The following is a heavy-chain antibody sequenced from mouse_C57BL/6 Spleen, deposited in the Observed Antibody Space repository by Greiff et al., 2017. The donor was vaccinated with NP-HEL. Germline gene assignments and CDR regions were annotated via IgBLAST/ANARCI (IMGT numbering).Heavy chain of an antibody. D-gene: IGHD2-2*01. Sequence: EVQLVESGGGLVKPGGSLKLSCAASGFTFSSYAMSWVRQTPEKRLEWVATISDGGSYTYYPANVKGRFTIARDNAKNNLYLQMSHLKSEDTAMYYCAREGDGYDLGYWGQGTTLTVSS. J-gene: IGHJ2*01. CDR3: AREGDGYDLGY. CDR2: ISDGGSYT. CDR1: GFTFSSYA. V-gene: IGHV5-4*01.